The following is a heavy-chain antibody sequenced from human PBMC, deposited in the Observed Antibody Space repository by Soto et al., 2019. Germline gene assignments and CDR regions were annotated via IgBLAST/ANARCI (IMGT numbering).Heavy chain of an antibody. Sequence: SETLSLTCTVSGGSISSSSYYWGWIRQPPGKGLEWIGSIYYSGSTYYNPSLKSRVTISVDTSKNQFSLKLSSVTAADTAVYYCARHSLYSSWTLNWFDPWGQGTLVTVSS. CDR3: ARHSLYSSWTLNWFDP. CDR1: GGSISSSSYY. J-gene: IGHJ5*02. CDR2: IYYSGST. V-gene: IGHV4-39*01. D-gene: IGHD6-19*01.